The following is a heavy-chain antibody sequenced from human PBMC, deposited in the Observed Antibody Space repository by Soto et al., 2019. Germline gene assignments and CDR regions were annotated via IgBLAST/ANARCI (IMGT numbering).Heavy chain of an antibody. V-gene: IGHV3-53*01. CDR2: IYSGGTT. CDR3: ARDRRDGYNYLDY. Sequence: GGSLRLSCVVSGFTVSRNNMSWVRQAPGKGLEWVSVIYSGGTTYYADSVKGRFTISRDNSKNTLYLQMNSLRAEDTAVYYCARDRRDGYNYLDYRGQGTLVTVSX. D-gene: IGHD5-12*01. CDR1: GFTVSRNN. J-gene: IGHJ4*02.